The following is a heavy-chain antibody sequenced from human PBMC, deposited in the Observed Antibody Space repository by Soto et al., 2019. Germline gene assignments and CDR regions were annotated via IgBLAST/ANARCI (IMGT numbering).Heavy chain of an antibody. CDR3: ATLETGVNWFEP. CDR1: GFTFSSYS. D-gene: IGHD7-27*01. V-gene: IGHV3-21*01. CDR2: ISSSSSYI. J-gene: IGHJ5*02. Sequence: PGGSLRLSCAASGFTFSSYSMNWVRQAPGKGLEWVSSISSSSSYIYYADSVEGRFTISRDNAKNSLYLQMNSLRAEDTAVYYCATLETGVNWFEPWGQGTLVTVSS.